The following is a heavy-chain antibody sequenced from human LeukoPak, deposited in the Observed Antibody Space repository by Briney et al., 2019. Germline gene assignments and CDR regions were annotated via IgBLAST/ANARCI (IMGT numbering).Heavy chain of an antibody. Sequence: PSETLSLTCTVSGGSISSSSYYWGWIRQPPGKGLEWIGSIYYSGSAYYNPSLKSRVTISVDTSKNQFSLKLSSVTAADTAVYYCARTTSSSWYLYWGQGTLVTVPS. V-gene: IGHV4-39*01. D-gene: IGHD6-13*01. CDR1: GGSISSSSYY. CDR2: IYYSGSA. J-gene: IGHJ4*02. CDR3: ARTTSSSWYLY.